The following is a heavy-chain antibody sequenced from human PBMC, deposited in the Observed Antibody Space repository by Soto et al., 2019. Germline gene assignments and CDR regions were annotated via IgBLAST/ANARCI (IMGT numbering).Heavy chain of an antibody. J-gene: IGHJ6*02. D-gene: IGHD3-3*01. V-gene: IGHV1-18*01. Sequence: ASVKFSCTSSGYTFTSYGISWVRQAPGQGLEWMGWISAYNGNTNYAQKLQGRVTMTTDTSTSTAYMELRSLRSDDTAVYDCARDGTIFEPYPYYGMDGWGQGSMVTVSS. CDR2: ISAYNGNT. CDR3: ARDGTIFEPYPYYGMDG. CDR1: GYTFTSYG.